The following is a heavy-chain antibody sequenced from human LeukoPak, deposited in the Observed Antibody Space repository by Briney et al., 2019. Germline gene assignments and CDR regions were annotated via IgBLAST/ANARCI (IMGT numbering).Heavy chain of an antibody. V-gene: IGHV3-21*01. CDR1: GFTFSSYS. Sequence: KPGGSLRLSCAASGFTFSSYSMNWVRQAPGKGLEWVSSISSSSSYIYYADSVKGRFTISRDNAKNSLYLQMNSLRAEDTAVYYCAKSSSDWSRALDIWGQGTMVTVSS. CDR2: ISSSSSYI. CDR3: AKSSSDWSRALDI. D-gene: IGHD3-9*01. J-gene: IGHJ3*02.